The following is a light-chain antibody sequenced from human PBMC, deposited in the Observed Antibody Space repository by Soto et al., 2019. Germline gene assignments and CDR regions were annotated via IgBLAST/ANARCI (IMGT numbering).Light chain of an antibody. CDR2: GAS. CDR1: QSISSSY. J-gene: IGKJ4*01. Sequence: EIGLTQSPGTLSLSPGERATLSCRASQSISSSYLAWYQQKPGQAPRLVIYGASSRATGIPDRFSGSGSGTDFTLTMSRLEPEDLAVYYCQHYGASPFGGGTKVEIK. CDR3: QHYGASP. V-gene: IGKV3-20*01.